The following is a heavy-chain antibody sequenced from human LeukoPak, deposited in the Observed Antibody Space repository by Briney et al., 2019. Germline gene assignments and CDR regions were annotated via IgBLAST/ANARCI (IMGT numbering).Heavy chain of an antibody. D-gene: IGHD4-17*01. Sequence: GESLEISCKGSGYTFTNYWIGWVRQMPGKGLEWMGIIYPGDSNTRYSPSFQGQVTISADKSISTAYLQWSSLKASDTAMYYCASRKGYGDYDAFDIWGQGTMVTVSS. CDR3: ASRKGYGDYDAFDI. V-gene: IGHV5-51*01. CDR2: IYPGDSNT. CDR1: GYTFTNYW. J-gene: IGHJ3*02.